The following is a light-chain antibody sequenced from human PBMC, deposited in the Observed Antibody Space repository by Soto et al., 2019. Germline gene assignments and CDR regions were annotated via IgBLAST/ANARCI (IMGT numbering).Light chain of an antibody. V-gene: IGLV2-14*01. CDR3: SSYTSSSTYV. CDR2: DVS. CDR1: SSDVGGYNH. J-gene: IGLJ1*01. Sequence: QSALPQPASVSGYPGQSIAISCTGTSSDVGGYNHVSWYQQHPGKAPKLMVYDVSNRPSGVSNRFSGSKSGNTASLTISGLQAEDEADYYCSSYTSSSTYVFGTGTKVTVL.